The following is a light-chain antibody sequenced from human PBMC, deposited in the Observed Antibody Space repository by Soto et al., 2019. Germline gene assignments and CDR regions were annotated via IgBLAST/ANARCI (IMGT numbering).Light chain of an antibody. J-gene: IGKJ5*01. V-gene: IGKV3-11*01. CDR1: QSVGSY. CDR2: GAS. CDR3: QQRTIWRTT. Sequence: EIVMTQSPATLSVSPGERVTLSCRASQSVGSYLAWYQHKPGQAPRLLIYGASSRATGIPDRFSGSGSGTDFTLTISRLEPEDLAGYCCQQRTIWRTTFRQGTRLEIK.